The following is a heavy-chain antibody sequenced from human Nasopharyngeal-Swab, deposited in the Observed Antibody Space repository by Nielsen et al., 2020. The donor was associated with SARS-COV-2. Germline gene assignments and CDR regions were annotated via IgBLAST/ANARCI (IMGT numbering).Heavy chain of an antibody. D-gene: IGHD6-13*01. CDR2: IYSGGST. CDR1: GFTVSSNY. J-gene: IGHJ4*02. CDR3: ASSGEQQLVPDY. Sequence: GVLKISCAASGFTVSSNYMSWVRQAPGKGLEWVSVIYSGGSTYYADSVKGRFTISRDNSKNTLYLQMNSLRAEDTAVYYCASSGEQQLVPDYWGQGTLVTVSS. V-gene: IGHV3-66*01.